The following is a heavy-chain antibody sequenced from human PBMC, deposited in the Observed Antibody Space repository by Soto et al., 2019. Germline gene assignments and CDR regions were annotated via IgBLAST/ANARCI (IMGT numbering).Heavy chain of an antibody. V-gene: IGHV3-30-3*01. D-gene: IGHD3-22*01. CDR3: ARDSGYDSSGYPNWFDP. J-gene: IGHJ5*02. Sequence: GGSLRLSCAASGFTFSSYAMHWVRRAPGKGLEWVAVISYDGSNKYYADSVKGRFTISRDNSKNTLYLQMNSLRAEDTAVYYCARDSGYDSSGYPNWFDPWGEGTLVTVSS. CDR1: GFTFSSYA. CDR2: ISYDGSNK.